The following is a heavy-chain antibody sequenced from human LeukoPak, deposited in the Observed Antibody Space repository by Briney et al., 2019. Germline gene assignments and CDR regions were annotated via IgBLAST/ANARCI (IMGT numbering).Heavy chain of an antibody. D-gene: IGHD1-1*01. V-gene: IGHV3-9*01. CDR3: AKDNDYYFDY. CDR1: GFTFDDYA. Sequence: GRSLRLSCAASGFTFDDYAMHWVRQAPGKGLEWVSGISWNSGSIGYADSVEGRFTISRDNAKNSLYLQMNSLRAEDTALYYCAKDNDYYFDYWGQGTLVTVSS. J-gene: IGHJ4*02. CDR2: ISWNSGSI.